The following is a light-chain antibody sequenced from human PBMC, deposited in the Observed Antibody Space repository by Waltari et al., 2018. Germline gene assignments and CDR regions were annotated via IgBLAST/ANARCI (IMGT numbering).Light chain of an antibody. V-gene: IGKV3-11*01. CDR1: QSVSTY. J-gene: IGKJ4*01. Sequence: EIVLTQSPATLSLSPGDRATLSCRASQSVSTYLVWYPQRPAQAPMLLIYEASSRPACIPAMFSGSGSTTDFTLTISSLEPEDFAVYYCQQRINWPLTFGGGTKVEIK. CDR3: QQRINWPLT. CDR2: EAS.